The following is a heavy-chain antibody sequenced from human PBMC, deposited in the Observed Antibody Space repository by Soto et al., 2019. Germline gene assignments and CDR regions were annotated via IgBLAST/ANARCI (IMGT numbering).Heavy chain of an antibody. CDR3: ATDEYFGSEIDFYYYAMDV. CDR1: GASIRIGGYF. J-gene: IGHJ6*02. Sequence: TLALTSPVSGASIRIGGYFWSRIRQHPGKGLEWIGHIYYNGSTYYNPSLKSRLTISVDTSKNEFSLRLTSVTAADTAVYFCATDEYFGSEIDFYYYAMDVWGQGTTVT. D-gene: IGHD3-10*01. V-gene: IGHV4-31*03. CDR2: IYYNGST.